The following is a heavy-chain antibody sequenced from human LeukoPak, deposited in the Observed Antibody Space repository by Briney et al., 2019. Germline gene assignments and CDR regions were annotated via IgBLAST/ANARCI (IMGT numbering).Heavy chain of an antibody. CDR2: IIPIFGTA. D-gene: IGHD3-10*01. CDR1: GGTFSSNA. J-gene: IGHJ4*02. CDR3: ARDRGDYYGSGKPLGYFDY. Sequence: ASVKVSCKASGGTFSSNAISWVRQAPGQGLEWMGGIIPIFGTANYAQKFQGRVTITTDESTSTAYMELSSLRSEDTAVYYCARDRGDYYGSGKPLGYFDYWGQGTLVTVSS. V-gene: IGHV1-69*05.